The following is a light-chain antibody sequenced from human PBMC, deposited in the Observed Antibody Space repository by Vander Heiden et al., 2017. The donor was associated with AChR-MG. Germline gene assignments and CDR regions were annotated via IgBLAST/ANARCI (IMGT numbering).Light chain of an antibody. CDR2: AAS. CDR1: QSISRY. Sequence: DIQMTQSPSSLSTSVGDRVTLSCRATQSISRYLNWYLQKPGIAPKLLIYAASIMQSGVPSRFSGSGSGTDFTLTISSLQPEDFATYYCQQSDSSPLTFGQGTKVEIK. V-gene: IGKV1-39*01. CDR3: QQSDSSPLT. J-gene: IGKJ1*01.